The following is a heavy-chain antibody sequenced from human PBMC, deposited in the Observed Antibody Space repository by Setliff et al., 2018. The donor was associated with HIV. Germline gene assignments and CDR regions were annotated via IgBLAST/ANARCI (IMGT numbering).Heavy chain of an antibody. J-gene: IGHJ4*02. Sequence: ASVKVSCKASGYTFTNYYMHWVRQAPGQGLEWMGWINPNSGGTNYAQKFQGRVTMTRDTSISTAYMELSGLRSDDTAVYYCARTLPQYTNLFDYWGQGTLVTVSS. CDR2: INPNSGGT. CDR1: GYTFTNYY. D-gene: IGHD5-18*01. CDR3: ARTLPQYTNLFDY. V-gene: IGHV1-2*02.